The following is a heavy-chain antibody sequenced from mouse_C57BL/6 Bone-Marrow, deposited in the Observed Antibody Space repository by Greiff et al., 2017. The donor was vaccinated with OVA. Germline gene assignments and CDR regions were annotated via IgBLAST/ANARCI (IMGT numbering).Heavy chain of an antibody. CDR1: GYTLTDYY. CDR3: ARGDGDYFDY. V-gene: IGHV1-84*01. Sequence: QVQLKQSGPVLVKPGASVKISCKASGYTLTDYYINWVKQRPGQGLLWIGWIFPGSGNTKYNEKFKGKATLTVDTSSSTAYMQLSSLTSEDSAVYFCARGDGDYFDYWGQGTTLTVSS. D-gene: IGHD3-3*01. CDR2: IFPGSGNT. J-gene: IGHJ2*01.